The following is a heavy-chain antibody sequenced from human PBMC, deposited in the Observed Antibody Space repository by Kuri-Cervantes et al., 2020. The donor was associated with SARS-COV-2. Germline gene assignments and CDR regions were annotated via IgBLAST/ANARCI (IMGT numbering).Heavy chain of an antibody. V-gene: IGHV3-23*01. J-gene: IGHJ4*02. D-gene: IGHD3-22*01. CDR1: GFTFSSYW. Sequence: GESLKISCAASGFTFSSYWMSWVRQAPGKGLEWVSAISGSGGSTYYADSVKGRFTISRDNSKNTLYLQMNSLRAEDTAVYYCATRYYYDSSGAFDYWGQGTLVTVSS. CDR2: ISGSGGST. CDR3: ATRYYYDSSGAFDY.